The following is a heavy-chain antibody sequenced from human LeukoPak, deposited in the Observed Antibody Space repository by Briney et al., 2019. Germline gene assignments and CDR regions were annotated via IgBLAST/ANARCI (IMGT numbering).Heavy chain of an antibody. J-gene: IGHJ3*02. V-gene: IGHV1-24*01. CDR2: FEPEEGEHGET. Sequence: KPGASVKVSCRVSGHSLSDLSIHWVRHVPGKGLEWMGGFEPEEGEHGETIYAQKFEGRLTLTEDTATDTAYMELVSLTSADTAVYYCATDRLEIYALHIWGQGTVVTVSS. D-gene: IGHD1-1*01. CDR1: GHSLSDLS. CDR3: ATDRLEIYALHI.